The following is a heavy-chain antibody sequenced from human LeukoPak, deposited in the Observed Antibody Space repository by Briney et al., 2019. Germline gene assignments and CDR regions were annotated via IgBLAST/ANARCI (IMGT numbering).Heavy chain of an antibody. Sequence: SDTLSLTCAVSGGSISSYYWTWIRQPPGKGLEWVGYIQNSAIYRAKIKSSPSLQSRVSLSIDTSKNQVSLTVNSVTAADTAVYYCARLSSTLYYSMDVWGPGTAVTVSS. CDR3: ARLSSTLYYSMDV. CDR1: GGSISSYY. D-gene: IGHD6-6*01. J-gene: IGHJ6*02. V-gene: IGHV4-59*08. CDR2: IQNSAIYRAKI.